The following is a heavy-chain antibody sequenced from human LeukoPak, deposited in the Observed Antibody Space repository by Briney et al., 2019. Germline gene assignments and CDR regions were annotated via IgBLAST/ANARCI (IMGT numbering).Heavy chain of an antibody. D-gene: IGHD1-1*01. CDR2: IYSGGST. V-gene: IGHV3-66*04. Sequence: GGSLRLSCAASGFTVSSNYMSWVRQAPGKGLEWVSVIYSGGSTYYADSVKGRFTISRDNSKNTLYLQMNSLRAEDTAVYYCARHGGFRYNWNDPLGFDPWGQGTLVTVSS. CDR1: GFTVSSNY. J-gene: IGHJ5*02. CDR3: ARHGGFRYNWNDPLGFDP.